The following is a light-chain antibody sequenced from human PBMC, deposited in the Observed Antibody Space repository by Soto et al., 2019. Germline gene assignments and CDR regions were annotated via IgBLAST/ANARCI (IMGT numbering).Light chain of an antibody. CDR1: SSDVGRYNL. V-gene: IGLV2-23*01. CDR2: EGS. J-gene: IGLJ3*02. Sequence: QSALTQPASVSGSPGQSITISCTGTSSDVGRYNLVSWYQQHPGKAPKLMIYEGSKRPSGVSNRFSGSKSGNTASLTISGLQAEDEADYYCCSYAGSRVVCGWTKLTVL. CDR3: CSYAGSRV.